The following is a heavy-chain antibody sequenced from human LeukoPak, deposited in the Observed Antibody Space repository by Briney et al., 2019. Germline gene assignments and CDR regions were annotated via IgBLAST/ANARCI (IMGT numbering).Heavy chain of an antibody. CDR2: IYYSGST. D-gene: IGHD6-13*01. CDR1: GGSISSSSHY. J-gene: IGHJ4*02. V-gene: IGHV4-39*02. CDR3: AKDIEGPSRPAAAGFDY. Sequence: SETLSLTCTVSGGSISSSSHYWGWIRQPPGKGLEWIGTIYYSGSTYYTPSLKSRFTISRDNAKNSLYLQMNSLRVDDTALYFCAKDIEGPSRPAAAGFDYWGQGTLVTVSS.